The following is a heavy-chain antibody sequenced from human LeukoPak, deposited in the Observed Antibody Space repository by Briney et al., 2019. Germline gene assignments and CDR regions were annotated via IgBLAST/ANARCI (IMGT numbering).Heavy chain of an antibody. J-gene: IGHJ4*02. Sequence: PGGSLRLSCAASGFTFSSYWMHWDRQAPGKGLVWVSRINSDGSSTSYADSVKGRFTISRDNAKNTLYLQMNSLRAEDTAVYYCARDMFSRGYSGYDSDYWGQGTLVTVSS. V-gene: IGHV3-74*01. CDR1: GFTFSSYW. CDR3: ARDMFSRGYSGYDSDY. CDR2: INSDGSST. D-gene: IGHD5-12*01.